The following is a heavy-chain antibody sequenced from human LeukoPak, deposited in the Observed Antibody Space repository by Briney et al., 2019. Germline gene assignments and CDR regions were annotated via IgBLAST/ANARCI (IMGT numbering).Heavy chain of an antibody. J-gene: IGHJ6*04. D-gene: IGHD3-22*01. CDR1: GFTFSSYA. V-gene: IGHV3-23*01. CDR3: AKYYDSSGYYLTVVDV. CDR2: ISGSGGST. Sequence: GGSLRLSCAASGFTFSSYAMSWVCQAPGKGLEWVSAISGSGGSTYYADSVKGRFTISRDNSKNTLYLQMNSLRAEDTAVYYCAKYYDSSGYYLTVVDVWGKGTTVTVSS.